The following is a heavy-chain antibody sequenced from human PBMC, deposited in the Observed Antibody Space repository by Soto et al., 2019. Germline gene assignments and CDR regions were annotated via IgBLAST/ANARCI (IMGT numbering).Heavy chain of an antibody. J-gene: IGHJ4*02. CDR3: STGSPFSGSVFDY. Sequence: EVQLVESGGGLVQPGGSLRLSCAASGFSFRTTWMAWVRQAPGKGLEWVGRIKSKSAGETTDYADPVKGRFTISRDDSKDTLYLHMDSPETGDTAVYYCSTGSPFSGSVFDYWGQGTLVTVSS. CDR2: IKSKSAGETT. V-gene: IGHV3-15*05. CDR1: GFSFRTTW. D-gene: IGHD1-26*01.